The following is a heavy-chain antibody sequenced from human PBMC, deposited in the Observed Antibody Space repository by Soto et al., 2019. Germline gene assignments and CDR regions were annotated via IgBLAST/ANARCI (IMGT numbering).Heavy chain of an antibody. CDR1: GYTFTSYD. D-gene: IGHD6-13*01. CDR2: MSPNSGNT. V-gene: IGHV1-8*01. J-gene: IGHJ6*02. CDR3: ARAQSNSCPHYSYGMDV. Sequence: ASVKVSCKASGYTFTSYDINWVRQATGQGLEWMGWMSPNSGNTGYAQKFQGRVTMTRNTSISTAYMELSSLRSEDTAVYYCARAQSNSCPHYSYGMDVCAQGTTFAFSS.